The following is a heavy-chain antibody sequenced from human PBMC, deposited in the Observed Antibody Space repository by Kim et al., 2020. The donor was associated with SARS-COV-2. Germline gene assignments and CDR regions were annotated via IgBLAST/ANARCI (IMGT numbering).Heavy chain of an antibody. V-gene: IGHV4-39*01. D-gene: IGHD3-10*01. CDR1: GGSISSSSYY. CDR3: ANSPMVRGGDNWFDP. J-gene: IGHJ5*02. Sequence: SETLSLTCTVSGGSISSSSYYWGWIRQPPGKGLEWIGSIYYSGSTYYNPSLKSRVTISVDTSKNQFSLKLSSVTAADTAVYYCANSPMVRGGDNWFDPWGQGTLVTVSS. CDR2: IYYSGST.